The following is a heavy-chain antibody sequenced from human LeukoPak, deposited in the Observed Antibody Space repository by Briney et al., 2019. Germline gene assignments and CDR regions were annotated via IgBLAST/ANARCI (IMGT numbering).Heavy chain of an antibody. D-gene: IGHD1-14*01. CDR2: IYTSGST. CDR1: GGSTSSYY. J-gene: IGHJ6*03. Sequence: SXXLSLTCTVSGGSTSSYYWSWIRQPAGKGLEWIGRIYTSGSTNYNPSLKSRVTISVDTSKNQFSLKLSSVTAADTAVYYCARGYGYYYYMDVWGKGTTVTVSS. CDR3: ARGYGYYYYMDV. V-gene: IGHV4-4*07.